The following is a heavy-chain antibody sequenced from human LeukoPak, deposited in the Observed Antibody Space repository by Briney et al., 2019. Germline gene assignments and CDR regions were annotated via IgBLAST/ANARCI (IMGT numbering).Heavy chain of an antibody. V-gene: IGHV3-23*01. J-gene: IGHJ4*02. CDR1: GFTFSSYA. CDR2: ISGSGGST. CDR3: AKAVRAVAGGDY. Sequence: GGSLRLSYAASGFTFSSYAMSWVRQAPGKELEWVSAISGSGGSTYYADSVKGRFTISRDNSKNTLYLQMNSLRAEDTAVYYCAKAVRAVAGGDYWGQGTLVTVSS. D-gene: IGHD6-19*01.